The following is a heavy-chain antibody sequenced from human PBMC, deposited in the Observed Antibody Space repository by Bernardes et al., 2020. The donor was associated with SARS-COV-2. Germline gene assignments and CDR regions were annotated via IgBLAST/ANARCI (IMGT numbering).Heavy chain of an antibody. CDR1: GYTFTSFG. D-gene: IGHD3-22*01. CDR3: ARRDYYYDSSGTRDNWFDP. V-gene: IGHV1-18*01. Sequence: ASVKVSCKAFGYTFTSFGITWVRQAPGQGLEWMGWISVYNGNTNYAQKLQGRVAMTTDTSTRTAYMELRSLRSDDTAVYYCARRDYYYDSSGTRDNWFDPWGQGTLVTVSS. CDR2: ISVYNGNT. J-gene: IGHJ5*02.